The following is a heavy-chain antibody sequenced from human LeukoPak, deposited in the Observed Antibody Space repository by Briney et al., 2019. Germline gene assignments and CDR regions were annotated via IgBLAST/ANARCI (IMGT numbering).Heavy chain of an antibody. J-gene: IGHJ4*02. V-gene: IGHV4-59*01. D-gene: IGHD3-22*01. Sequence: SETLSLTCTVSGDSISSYYWSWIRQPPGKGLEWIGYIYYSGSTNYNPSLKSRVTISVDTSKNQFSLKLSSVTAADTAVYYCARGYYYDSSGYLAPRGFDYWGQGTLVTVSS. CDR3: ARGYYYDSSGYLAPRGFDY. CDR1: GDSISSYY. CDR2: IYYSGST.